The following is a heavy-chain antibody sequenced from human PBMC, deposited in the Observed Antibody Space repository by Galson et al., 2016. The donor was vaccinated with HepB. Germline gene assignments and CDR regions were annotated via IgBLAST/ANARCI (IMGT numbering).Heavy chain of an antibody. J-gene: IGHJ4*02. CDR1: GGSINSTGYY. V-gene: IGHV4-39*01. Sequence: SETLSLTCAVSGGSINSTGYYWGWIRQSPVKGLEWIATIYYSGTTFHNPSLKSRVTISVDTSNNQVSLRLTSVTAADTAVYYCARRPIYCSGGSCYFDSWGPGTLVTVSP. CDR3: ARRPIYCSGGSCYFDS. CDR2: IYYSGTT. D-gene: IGHD2-15*01.